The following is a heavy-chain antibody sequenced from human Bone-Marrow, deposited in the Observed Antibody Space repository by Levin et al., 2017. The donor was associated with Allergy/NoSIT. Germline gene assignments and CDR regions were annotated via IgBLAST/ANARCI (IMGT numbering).Heavy chain of an antibody. J-gene: IGHJ5*02. V-gene: IGHV4-59*01. Sequence: SETLSLTCTVSGGSISSYYWSWIRQPPGKGLEWIGYIYYSGSTNYNPSLKSRVTISVDTSKNQFSLKLSSVTAADTAVYYCARVNIRSPSWFDPWGQGTLVTVSS. D-gene: IGHD3-3*01. CDR2: IYYSGST. CDR3: ARVNIRSPSWFDP. CDR1: GGSISSYY.